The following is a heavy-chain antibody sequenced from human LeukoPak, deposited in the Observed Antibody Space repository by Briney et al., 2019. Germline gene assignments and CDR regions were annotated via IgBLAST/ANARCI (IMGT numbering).Heavy chain of an antibody. J-gene: IGHJ3*02. CDR1: GGSIRSYY. Sequence: SETLSLTCTVSGGSIRSYYWSWIRQPAGRGLEWIGRFYTSGSTNYNPSLKSRVTMSVDTSKNQFSLQLNSVTPEDTAVYYCARDLGIAVAGYDAFDIWGQGTMVTVSS. D-gene: IGHD6-19*01. CDR2: FYTSGST. CDR3: ARDLGIAVAGYDAFDI. V-gene: IGHV4-4*07.